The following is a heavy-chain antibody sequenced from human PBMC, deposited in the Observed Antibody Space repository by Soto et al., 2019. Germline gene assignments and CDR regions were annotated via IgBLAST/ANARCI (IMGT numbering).Heavy chain of an antibody. CDR3: ARSPSSHCTNGVCYTYWFDP. V-gene: IGHV1-69*13. J-gene: IGHJ5*02. CDR1: GGTFSSYA. CDR2: IIPIFGTA. D-gene: IGHD2-8*01. Sequence: SGKVSCKASGGTFSSYAISWLRQSPGQGLEWMGGIIPIFGTANYAQKFQGRVTITADESTSTAYMELSSLRSEDTAVYYCARSPSSHCTNGVCYTYWFDPWGQGTLVTVSS.